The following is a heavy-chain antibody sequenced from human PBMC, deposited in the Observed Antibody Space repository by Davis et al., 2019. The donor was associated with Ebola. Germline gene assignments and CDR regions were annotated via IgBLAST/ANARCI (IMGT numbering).Heavy chain of an antibody. CDR2: IIPIFGTA. CDR3: ASTTYYDFWSGYGGGYYGMDV. V-gene: IGHV1-69*13. J-gene: IGHJ6*02. CDR1: GGTFSSYV. D-gene: IGHD3-3*01. Sequence: SVKVSCKASGGTFSSYVISWVRQAPGQGLEWMGGIIPIFGTANYAQKFQGRVTITADESTSTAYMELSSLRSEDTAVYYCASTTYYDFWSGYGGGYYGMDVWGQGTTVTVSS.